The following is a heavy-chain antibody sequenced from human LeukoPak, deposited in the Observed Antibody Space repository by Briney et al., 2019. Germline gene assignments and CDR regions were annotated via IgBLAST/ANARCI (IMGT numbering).Heavy chain of an antibody. D-gene: IGHD3-10*01. CDR2: IYYSGST. CDR1: GGSISSYY. V-gene: IGHV4-59*01. Sequence: SETLSLTCTVSGGSISSYYWSWIRQPPGKGLEWIGYIYYSGSTNYNPSLKSRVTISVDTSKNQFSLKLSSVTAADTAVYYCARGRGGYYYGSGSSYYFDYWGQGTLVTVSS. CDR3: ARGRGGYYYGSGSSYYFDY. J-gene: IGHJ4*02.